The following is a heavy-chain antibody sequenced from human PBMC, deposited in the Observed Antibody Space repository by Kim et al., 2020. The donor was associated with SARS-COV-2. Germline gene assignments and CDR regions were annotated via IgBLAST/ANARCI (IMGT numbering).Heavy chain of an antibody. J-gene: IGHJ4*02. D-gene: IGHD2-21*02. V-gene: IGHV3-43*01. Sequence: DALKRRVTISRDTSENSLYHQMSSLRTEDTALYYCAKEYGGGNCLSQYLDSWGQGTLVTVSS. CDR3: AKEYGGGNCLSQYLDS.